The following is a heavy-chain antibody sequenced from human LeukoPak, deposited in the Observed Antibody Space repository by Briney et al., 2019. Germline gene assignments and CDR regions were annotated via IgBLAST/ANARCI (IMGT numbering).Heavy chain of an antibody. CDR2: ISAYNGNT. J-gene: IGHJ4*02. CDR3: ARGSLHYYDSSGYYLAGDY. Sequence: ASVKVSCKASGGTFSSYAISWVRQAPGQGLEWMGWISAYNGNTNYAQKLQGRVTMTTDTSTSTAYMELRSLRSDDTAVYYCARGSLHYYDSSGYYLAGDYWGQGTLVTVSS. D-gene: IGHD3-22*01. V-gene: IGHV1-18*01. CDR1: GGTFSSYA.